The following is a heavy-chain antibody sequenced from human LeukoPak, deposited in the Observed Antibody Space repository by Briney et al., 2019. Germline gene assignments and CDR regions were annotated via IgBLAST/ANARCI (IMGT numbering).Heavy chain of an antibody. J-gene: IGHJ3*02. CDR1: GGSISSGGYY. CDR2: IYYSGST. Sequence: SETLSLTCTVSGGSISSGGYYWSWIRQPPGKGLEWIGYIYYSGSTNYNPSLKSRVTISVDTSKNQFSLKLSSVTAADTAVYYCAREGRTGDLAFDIWGQGTMVTVSS. CDR3: AREGRTGDLAFDI. D-gene: IGHD7-27*01. V-gene: IGHV4-61*08.